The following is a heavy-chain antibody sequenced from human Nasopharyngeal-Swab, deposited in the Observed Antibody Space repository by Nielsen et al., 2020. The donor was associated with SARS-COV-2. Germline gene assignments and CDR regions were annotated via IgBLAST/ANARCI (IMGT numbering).Heavy chain of an antibody. Sequence: ASLKVSCKASGYTFISYAMNWVRQAPGQGLEWMGWINTYTGNPTYAQGFTGRFVFSLDTSVSTAYLQITSLKAEDTAVYYCARDHNWNAIDYWGQGTLVTVSS. V-gene: IGHV7-4-1*02. CDR2: INTYTGNP. J-gene: IGHJ4*02. D-gene: IGHD1-1*01. CDR1: GYTFISYA. CDR3: ARDHNWNAIDY.